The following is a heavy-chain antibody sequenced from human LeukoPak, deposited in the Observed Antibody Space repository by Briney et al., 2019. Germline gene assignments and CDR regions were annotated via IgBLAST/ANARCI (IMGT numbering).Heavy chain of an antibody. CDR1: GFTFSIDG. CDR2: ISPDSNFI. Sequence: GGSLRLSCAGSGFTFSIDGMNWVRQAPGKGLEWVSSISPDSNFIPQADSVKGRFTISRDNAKNSLYLQMESLRVEDTAVYYCARVEGITMVRGVTIDYWGQGTLVTVSS. D-gene: IGHD3-10*01. V-gene: IGHV3-21*01. J-gene: IGHJ4*02. CDR3: ARVEGITMVRGVTIDY.